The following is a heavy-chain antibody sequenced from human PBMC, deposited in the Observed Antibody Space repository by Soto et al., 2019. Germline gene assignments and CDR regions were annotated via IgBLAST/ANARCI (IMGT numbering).Heavy chain of an antibody. CDR2: IDPSDSYT. Sequence: HGESLKISCKGSGYSFTSYWISWVRQMPGKGLEWMGRIDPSDSYTNYSPSFQGHVTISADKSISTAYLQWSSLKASDTAMYYCARGHSSGIHAFDIWGQGTMVTVSS. D-gene: IGHD3-22*01. V-gene: IGHV5-10-1*01. CDR3: ARGHSSGIHAFDI. J-gene: IGHJ3*02. CDR1: GYSFTSYW.